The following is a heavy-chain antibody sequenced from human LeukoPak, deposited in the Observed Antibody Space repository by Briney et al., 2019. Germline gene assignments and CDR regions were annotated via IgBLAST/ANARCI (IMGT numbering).Heavy chain of an antibody. Sequence: RASETLSLTCTVSGGSISSYYWSWIRQPPGKGLEWIGYIYYSGSTNYNPSLKSRVTISVGTSKNQFSLKLSSVTAADTAVYYCARTGLELLLGAFDIWGQGTMVTVSS. CDR1: GGSISSYY. CDR2: IYYSGST. J-gene: IGHJ3*02. CDR3: ARTGLELLLGAFDI. V-gene: IGHV4-59*01. D-gene: IGHD1-7*01.